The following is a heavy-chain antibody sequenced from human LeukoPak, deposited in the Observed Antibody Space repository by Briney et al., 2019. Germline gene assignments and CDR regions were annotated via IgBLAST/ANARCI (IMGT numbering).Heavy chain of an antibody. D-gene: IGHD6-13*01. CDR1: GFTFSSYA. V-gene: IGHV3-23*01. CDR3: AAAAGYRYDI. J-gene: IGHJ3*02. CDR2: ISCSGGST. Sequence: GGSLRLSCAASGFTFSSYAMSWVRQAPGKGPEWVSAISCSGGSTYYADSVKGRCTISRDNAKNSLYLQMNSLRAEDTAVYYCAAAAGYRYDIWGQGTMVTVSS.